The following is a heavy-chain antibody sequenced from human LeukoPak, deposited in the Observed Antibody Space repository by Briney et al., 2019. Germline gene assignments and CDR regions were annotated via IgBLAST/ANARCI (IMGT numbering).Heavy chain of an antibody. CDR3: AKDHAGGGSLSSGSFDY. D-gene: IGHD1-26*01. CDR1: GFIFSEYA. CDR2: VGGDDAT. V-gene: IGHV3-23*01. J-gene: IGHJ4*02. Sequence: GGSLRLSCAASGFIFSEYAMNWVRQAPGKGLEWVAVVGGDDATFYRDSVKGRFTISRDNSKNTLYLQMNSLRAEDTAVYYCAKDHAGGGSLSSGSFDYWGQGTLVTVSS.